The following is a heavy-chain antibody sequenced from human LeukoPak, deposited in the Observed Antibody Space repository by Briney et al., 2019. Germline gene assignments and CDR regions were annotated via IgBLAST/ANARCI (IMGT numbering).Heavy chain of an antibody. Sequence: PSETLSLTCTVSGGSISSSSYYWGWIRQPPGKGLEWIGSIYYSGSTYYNPSLKSRVTISVDTSKNQFSLKLSSVTAADTAVYYCARTDYDFWSGYSLHDAFDIWGQGTMVTVSS. J-gene: IGHJ3*02. D-gene: IGHD3-3*01. V-gene: IGHV4-39*01. CDR1: GGSISSSSYY. CDR2: IYYSGST. CDR3: ARTDYDFWSGYSLHDAFDI.